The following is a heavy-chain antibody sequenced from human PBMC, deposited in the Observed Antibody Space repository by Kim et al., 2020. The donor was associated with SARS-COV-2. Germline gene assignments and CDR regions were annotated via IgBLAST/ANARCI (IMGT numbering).Heavy chain of an antibody. CDR2: IYSGGSSI. CDR3: VKDQYSSTWYADY. CDR1: GFIFSSYA. Sequence: GGSLRLSCVASGFIFSSYAMSWVRQGPGKGLEWVSVIYSGGSSIYYADSVKGRFTISRDNSKNTVYLQMNSLRAEDTAVYYCVKDQYSSTWYADYWGQGTLVTVSS. V-gene: IGHV3-23*03. J-gene: IGHJ4*02. D-gene: IGHD6-13*01.